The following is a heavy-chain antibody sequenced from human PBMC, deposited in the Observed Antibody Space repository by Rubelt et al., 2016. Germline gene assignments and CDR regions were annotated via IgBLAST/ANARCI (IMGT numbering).Heavy chain of an antibody. V-gene: IGHV5-51*01. CDR1: GCSFTSYW. Sequence: EVQLVQSGAEVKKPGESLKISCKGSGCSFTSYWIGWVRQMPGKGLEWMGIIYPGYSDTRYSPSIKGKDTISADKTIITAYLQGSSLKASDTAMYYCARHGQVQSGDAFDIWGQGTMVTVSS. CDR3: ARHGQVQSGDAFDI. D-gene: IGHD1-26*01. J-gene: IGHJ3*02. CDR2: IYPGYSDT.